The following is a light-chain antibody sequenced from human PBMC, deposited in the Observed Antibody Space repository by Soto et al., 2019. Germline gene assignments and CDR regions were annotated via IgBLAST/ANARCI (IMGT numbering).Light chain of an antibody. Sequence: QSALTQPASVSGSPGQSITISCTGTSSDVGGYNYVSWYQQHPGKAPKLMIYEVSNRPSGVSNRFSGSKSGNTASLTISGLQAEDEADYYCQSYDSLSGSWVFGGGTQLTVL. CDR1: SSDVGGYNY. CDR2: EVS. V-gene: IGLV2-14*01. J-gene: IGLJ3*02. CDR3: QSYDSLSGSWV.